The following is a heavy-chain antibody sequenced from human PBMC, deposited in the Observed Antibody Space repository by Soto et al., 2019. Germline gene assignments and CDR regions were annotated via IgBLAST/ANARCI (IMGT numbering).Heavy chain of an antibody. CDR1: GGSFSGYY. J-gene: IGHJ4*02. V-gene: IGHV4-34*01. D-gene: IGHD3-10*01. CDR3: ASIRYYYGSGSLNY. CDR2: INHSGST. Sequence: QVQLQQWGAGLLKPSETLSLTCAVYGGSFSGYYWSWIRQPPGKGLEWIGEINHSGSTNYNPSLKSRVTISVDTSKNQFSLKLSSVTAADTAVYYCASIRYYYGSGSLNYWGQGTLVTVSS.